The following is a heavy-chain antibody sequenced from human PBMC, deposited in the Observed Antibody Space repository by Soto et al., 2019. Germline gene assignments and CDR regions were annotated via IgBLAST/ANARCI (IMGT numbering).Heavy chain of an antibody. CDR2: ISYDGSNK. J-gene: IGHJ5*02. V-gene: IGHV3-30*18. D-gene: IGHD6-13*01. CDR3: AKDIAAAETPNWFDP. Sequence: GGSLRLSCAASGFTFSSYGMHWVRQAPGKGLEWVAVISYDGSNKYYADSVKGRFTISRDNSKNTLYLQMNSLRAEDTAVYYCAKDIAAAETPNWFDPWGQGTLVTVSS. CDR1: GFTFSSYG.